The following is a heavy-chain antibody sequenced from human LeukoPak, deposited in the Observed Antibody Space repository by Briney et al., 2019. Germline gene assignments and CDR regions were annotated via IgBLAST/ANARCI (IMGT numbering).Heavy chain of an antibody. CDR3: TRGLPSDKIDY. J-gene: IGHJ4*02. CDR2: MHYGGSP. CDR1: GGSISSGDYI. D-gene: IGHD2-15*01. V-gene: IGHV4-30-4*01. Sequence: SQTLSLTCTVSGGSISSGDYIWTWIRQPPGKGLEWIGRMHYGGSPSYNPSLQRRVTISADPSKNQSSLSPYSVTAADTAVYYCTRGLPSDKIDYWGQGTLVTVSS.